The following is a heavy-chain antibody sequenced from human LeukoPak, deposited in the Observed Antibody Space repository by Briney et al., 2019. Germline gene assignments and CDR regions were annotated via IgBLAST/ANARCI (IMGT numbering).Heavy chain of an antibody. CDR3: ARGSSSWYSDFDY. V-gene: IGHV1-2*02. J-gene: IGHJ4*02. D-gene: IGHD6-13*01. Sequence: ASVKVSCKASGYTFTGYYMHWVRQAPGQGLEWMGWINPNSGGTNYAQKFQGRVTMTRDTSISTAYMELSRLRSDDTAVYYCARGSSSWYSDFDYWGQGTLVTVSS. CDR1: GYTFTGYY. CDR2: INPNSGGT.